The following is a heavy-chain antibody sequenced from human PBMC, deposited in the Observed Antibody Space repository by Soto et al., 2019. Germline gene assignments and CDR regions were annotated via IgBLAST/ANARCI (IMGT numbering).Heavy chain of an antibody. Sequence: SETLSLTCAVSGGSISSGGYSWNWIRQPPGKGLEWIGYIYHSGSTYYNPSLKSRVTISVDRSKNQFSLRLSSVTAADTAVYYCARGGAVAGTPLGYWGQGTLVTVS. CDR1: GGSISSGGYS. V-gene: IGHV4-30-2*01. D-gene: IGHD6-19*01. CDR2: IYHSGST. J-gene: IGHJ4*02. CDR3: ARGGAVAGTPLGY.